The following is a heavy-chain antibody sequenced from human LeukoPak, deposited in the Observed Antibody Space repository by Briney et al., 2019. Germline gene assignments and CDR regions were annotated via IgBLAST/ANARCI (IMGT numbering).Heavy chain of an antibody. CDR3: ARHYDSSGYWYYFDY. Sequence: SETLSLTCTVSGGSISNGDYYWTWIRQHPGKGLEWIGYIYSSGSTNYNPSLKSRVTISVDTSKNQFSLKLGSVTAADTAVYYCARHYDSSGYWYYFDYWGQGILVTVSS. CDR1: GGSISNGDYY. V-gene: IGHV4-61*08. J-gene: IGHJ4*02. D-gene: IGHD3-22*01. CDR2: IYSSGST.